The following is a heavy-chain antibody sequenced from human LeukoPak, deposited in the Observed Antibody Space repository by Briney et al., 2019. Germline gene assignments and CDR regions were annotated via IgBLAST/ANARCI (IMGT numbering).Heavy chain of an antibody. CDR1: GGSISSSSYY. D-gene: IGHD3-3*01. J-gene: IGHJ4*02. V-gene: IGHV4-39*07. CDR2: IYYSGST. Sequence: SETLSLTCTVSGGSISSSSYYWGWIRQPPGKGLEWIGSIYYSGSTYYNPSLKSRVTISVDTSKNQFSLKLSSVTAADTAVYYCAREEAGRITIFGGTFDYWGQGTLVTVSS. CDR3: AREEAGRITIFGGTFDY.